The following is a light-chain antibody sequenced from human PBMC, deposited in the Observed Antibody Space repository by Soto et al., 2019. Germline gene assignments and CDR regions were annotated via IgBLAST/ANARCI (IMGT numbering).Light chain of an antibody. CDR1: QSVSSN. V-gene: IGKV3-15*01. CDR3: QQYNNWPPLT. J-gene: IGKJ4*01. CDR2: GAS. Sequence: EIVMTQSPATLSVSPGERATLSCRASQSVSSNLAWYQQKPGQAPRLLIYGASTRATGIPSRFSGSGSGTELTLNISSLQSEDFAVYYCQQYNNWPPLTFGGGTKLEIK.